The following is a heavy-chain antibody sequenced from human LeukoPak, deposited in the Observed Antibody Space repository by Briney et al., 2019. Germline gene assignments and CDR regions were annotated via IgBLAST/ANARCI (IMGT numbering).Heavy chain of an antibody. V-gene: IGHV3-11*05. CDR1: GFTFTNAW. CDR3: AKEFCSGGSCNLDY. J-gene: IGHJ4*02. Sequence: KAGGSLRLSCAASGFTFTNAWMSWVRQAPGKGLEWVSYISSTSTYTNYADSVKGRFTISRDNAKNSLYLQMNSLRAEDTAVYYCAKEFCSGGSCNLDYWGQGTLVTVSS. D-gene: IGHD2-15*01. CDR2: ISSTSTYT.